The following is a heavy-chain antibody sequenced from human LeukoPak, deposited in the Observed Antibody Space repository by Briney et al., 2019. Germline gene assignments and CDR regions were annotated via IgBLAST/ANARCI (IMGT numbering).Heavy chain of an antibody. J-gene: IGHJ6*02. CDR1: GFTFSSHA. V-gene: IGHV3-30*04. CDR2: ISYDGGNK. Sequence: PGGSLRLSCAASGFTFSSHAMHWVRQAPGKGLEWVAVISYDGGNKYYADSVKGRFTISRDNSKNTLYLQMNSLRAEDTAVYYCSPPQNYYYYGMDVWGQGTTVTVSS. CDR3: SPPQNYYYYGMDV.